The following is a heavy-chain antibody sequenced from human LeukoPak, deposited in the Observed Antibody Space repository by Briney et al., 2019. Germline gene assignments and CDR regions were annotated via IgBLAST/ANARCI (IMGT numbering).Heavy chain of an antibody. V-gene: IGHV1-8*01. CDR2: MNPNSGNT. Sequence: ASVKVSCKASGYTFTSYDINWVRQATGQGLEWMGWMNPNSGNTGYAQKFQGRVTMTRNTSISTAYMELSSLRSEDTAVYYCARVLRYFDWSHYYYYYGMDVWGQGTTVTVSS. CDR1: GYTFTSYD. D-gene: IGHD3-9*01. J-gene: IGHJ6*02. CDR3: ARVLRYFDWSHYYYYYGMDV.